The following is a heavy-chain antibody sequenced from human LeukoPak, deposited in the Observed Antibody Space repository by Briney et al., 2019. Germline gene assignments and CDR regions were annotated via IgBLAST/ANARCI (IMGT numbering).Heavy chain of an antibody. Sequence: SETLSLTCTVSGDSISTYYWSWIRQPPGKGLEWIGFIYFTGSTNYDPSLKSRVTLSVDTSKNQLSLKLNSVTAADTAMYYCARAYSSGPLGYFDYWGQGTLVTVSS. CDR2: IYFTGST. D-gene: IGHD6-25*01. CDR1: GDSISTYY. CDR3: ARAYSSGPLGYFDY. V-gene: IGHV4-59*01. J-gene: IGHJ4*02.